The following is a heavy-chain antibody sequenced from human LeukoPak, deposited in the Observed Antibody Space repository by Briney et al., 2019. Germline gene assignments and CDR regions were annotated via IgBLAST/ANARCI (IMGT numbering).Heavy chain of an antibody. CDR3: ARVHILTGYKPLYYFDY. V-gene: IGHV4-59*01. CDR1: GGSISSYN. J-gene: IGHJ4*02. CDR2: IYYSGST. Sequence: SETLSLTCTVSGGSISSYNWSWIRQPPGKGLEWIGYIYYSGSTYYNPSLKSRVTISVDTSKNQFSLKLSSVTAADTAVYYCARVHILTGYKPLYYFDYWGQGTLVTVSS. D-gene: IGHD3-9*01.